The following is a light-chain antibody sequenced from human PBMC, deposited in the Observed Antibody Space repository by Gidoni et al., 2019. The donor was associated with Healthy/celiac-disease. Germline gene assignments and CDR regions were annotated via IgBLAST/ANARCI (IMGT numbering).Light chain of an antibody. CDR2: YGS. CDR3: QVWDSSSDHVV. Sequence: SYVLTQPPSVSVAPGKTARITCGGNNIGSKSVHWYQQKPGQAPVLVISYGSDRPSGIPERFSGSNSGNTATLTISRVEAGDEADYYCQVWDSSSDHVVFGGGTKLTVL. V-gene: IGLV3-21*04. CDR1: NIGSKS. J-gene: IGLJ2*01.